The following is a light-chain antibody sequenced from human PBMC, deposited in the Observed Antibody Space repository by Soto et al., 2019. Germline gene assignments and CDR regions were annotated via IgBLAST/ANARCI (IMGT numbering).Light chain of an antibody. CDR1: QSVSSY. CDR3: MQSTQLPPT. CDR2: DAS. J-gene: IGKJ5*01. V-gene: IGKV3-11*01. Sequence: EIVLTQSPATLSLSPGERATLSCRASQSVSSYLAWYQQKPGQAPRLLIYDASNRATGIPARFSGSGSGTDFTLTISRVETDDVGIYYCMQSTQLPPTFGQGTRLEIK.